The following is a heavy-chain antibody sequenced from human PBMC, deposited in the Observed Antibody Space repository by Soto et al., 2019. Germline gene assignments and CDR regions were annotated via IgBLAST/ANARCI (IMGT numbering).Heavy chain of an antibody. CDR2: IVVISNTA. CDR1: GSTFNNFA. CDR3: ARAIKRWEVHYYFDY. J-gene: IGHJ4*02. D-gene: IGHD1-26*01. Sequence: QVVLLQSGAEVKGPGSSVRVSCKVSGSTFNNFAFSSVRQAPGHGPEWMGGIVVISNTADYSRRFQDRVTITADTSTSTLYMELGGLTFEDTAVYYCARAIKRWEVHYYFDYWGQGTLVTVSS. V-gene: IGHV1-69*06.